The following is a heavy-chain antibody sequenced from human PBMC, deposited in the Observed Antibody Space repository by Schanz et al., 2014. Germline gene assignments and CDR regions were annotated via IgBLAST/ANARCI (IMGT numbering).Heavy chain of an antibody. J-gene: IGHJ3*02. V-gene: IGHV3-23*04. CDR2: ISSGGGST. CDR3: AKGRFGELSAFDI. Sequence: EVQLVESGGGLVQPGGSLRLSCTASGFTFSDYWMSWVRQAPGKGPEWVSSISSGGGSTYYEDSVKGRFTISRDNSKNTLYLQMNSLRAEDTAVYYCAKGRFGELSAFDIWGQGTMVTVSS. CDR1: GFTFSDYW. D-gene: IGHD3-10*01.